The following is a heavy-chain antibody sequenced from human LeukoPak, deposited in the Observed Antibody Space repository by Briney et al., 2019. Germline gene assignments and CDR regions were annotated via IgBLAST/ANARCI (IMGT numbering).Heavy chain of an antibody. CDR3: AKGVRSGTYYNCFDP. CDR1: GFTLDDYA. Sequence: GGSLRLSCVASGFTLDDYALHWVRQVPGKGLEWISLISGDGDSTYYADSVKGRFTISRDNSKNSLYLQMSSLRAEDTALYYCAKGVRSGTYYNCFDPWGQGTLVTVSS. CDR2: ISGDGDST. D-gene: IGHD1-26*01. J-gene: IGHJ5*02. V-gene: IGHV3-43*02.